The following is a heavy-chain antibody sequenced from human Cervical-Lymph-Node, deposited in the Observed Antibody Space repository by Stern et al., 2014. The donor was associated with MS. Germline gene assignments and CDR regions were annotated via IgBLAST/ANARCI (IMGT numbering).Heavy chain of an antibody. J-gene: IGHJ3*02. Sequence: EVQLVESGGGLVKPGGSLRLSCAASGFTFSSYSMNWVRQAPGKGLEWVSSISSSSSYIYYAESVKGRFTISSDNSKKSLYMQMNSLRAEDTAVYYCARDDHYYDSSGYYDDAFDIWGQGTMVTVSS. CDR1: GFTFSSYS. V-gene: IGHV3-21*01. D-gene: IGHD3-22*01. CDR3: ARDDHYYDSSGYYDDAFDI. CDR2: ISSSSSYI.